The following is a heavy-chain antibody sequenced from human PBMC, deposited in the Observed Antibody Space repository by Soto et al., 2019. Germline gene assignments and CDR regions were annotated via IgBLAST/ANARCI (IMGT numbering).Heavy chain of an antibody. CDR2: IYHSWST. CDR3: ASSSGYDPSRYFDY. CDR1: SGSISSSNW. D-gene: IGHD5-12*01. V-gene: IGHV4-4*02. Sequence: QVQLQESGPGLVKPSGTLSLTCAVSSGSISSSNWWSWVRQPPGKGLEWIGGIYHSWSTNYNPSLKKRVTISVDKSKNQFALKLSSVTAADTAVYYCASSSGYDPSRYFDYWGQGTLVTVSS. J-gene: IGHJ4*02.